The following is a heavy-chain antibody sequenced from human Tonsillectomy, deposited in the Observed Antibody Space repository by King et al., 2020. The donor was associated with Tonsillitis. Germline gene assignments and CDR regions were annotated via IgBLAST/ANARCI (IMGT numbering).Heavy chain of an antibody. CDR2: ISYDGRTK. V-gene: IGHV3-33*05. CDR3: AIDPDYGGNSGFDY. J-gene: IGHJ4*02. CDR1: GFTFSSYG. Sequence: VQLVESGGGVVQPGRSLRLSCAASGFTFSSYGMHWVRQAPGKGLEWVAVISYDGRTKYYADSVMGRFTISRDNSKNTLYLQMNFLRAEDTAVYYCAIDPDYGGNSGFDYWGQGTLVTVSS. D-gene: IGHD4-23*01.